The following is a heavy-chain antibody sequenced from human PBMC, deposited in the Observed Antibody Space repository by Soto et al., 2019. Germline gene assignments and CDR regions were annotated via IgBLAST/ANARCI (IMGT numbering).Heavy chain of an antibody. J-gene: IGHJ5*02. CDR2: ISSSSTTK. CDR1: GFTFSSYT. V-gene: IGHV3-48*02. D-gene: IGHD6-19*01. Sequence: GGSLRLSCAASGFTFSSYTMNWVRQAPGKGLEWVSYISSSSTTKYYTDSVKGRFTISRDNAKNSLYLQMNSLRDDDTAVYYCARTSSGWENWFDPWGQGTLVTVSS. CDR3: ARTSSGWENWFDP.